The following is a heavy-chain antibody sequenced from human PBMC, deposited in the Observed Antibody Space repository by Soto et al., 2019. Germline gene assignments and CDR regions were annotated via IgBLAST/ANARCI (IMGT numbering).Heavy chain of an antibody. CDR3: ARDLGIAAAGTTYFQH. CDR1: GFTVSSNY. V-gene: IGHV3-66*01. CDR2: IYSGGST. D-gene: IGHD6-13*01. J-gene: IGHJ1*01. Sequence: EVQLVESGGGLVQPGGSLRLSCAASGFTVSSNYMSWVRQAPGKGLEWVSVIYSGGSTYYADSVKGRFTISRDNSKNTLYLQMNSLRSEDTAVYYCARDLGIAAAGTTYFQHWGQGTLATVSS.